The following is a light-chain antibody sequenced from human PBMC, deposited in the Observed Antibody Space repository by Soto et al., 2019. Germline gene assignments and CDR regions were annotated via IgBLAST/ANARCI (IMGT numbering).Light chain of an antibody. V-gene: IGLV2-14*01. CDR3: SSYTSSSTRL. CDR1: SSDVGGYNY. Sequence: QSALTQPASVSGSPGQSITISCTGTSSDVGGYNYVSWYQQHPGKAPKLMIYEVSNRPSGVSDRFSGYKSGNTASLTISGLQAEDEADYYCSSYTSSSTRLFGGGTQLTVL. J-gene: IGLJ2*01. CDR2: EVS.